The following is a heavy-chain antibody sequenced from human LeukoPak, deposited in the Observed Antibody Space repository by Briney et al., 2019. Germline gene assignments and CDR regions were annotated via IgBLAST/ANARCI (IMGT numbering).Heavy chain of an antibody. V-gene: IGHV3-30*01. Sequence: ARSLRLSCAASGFTFNAYAMHWVRQAPGKGLEWVAVVANDGRDKQYADSMKGRFSIYRDNSENMLYLQMNTLIAEDTAVYYCARDRYAPAKYDFDYWGQGTLVTVSS. J-gene: IGHJ4*02. CDR1: GFTFNAYA. D-gene: IGHD2-15*01. CDR3: ARDRYAPAKYDFDY. CDR2: VANDGRDK.